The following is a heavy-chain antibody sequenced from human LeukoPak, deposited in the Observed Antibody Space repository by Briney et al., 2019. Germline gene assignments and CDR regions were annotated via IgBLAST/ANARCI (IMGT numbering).Heavy chain of an antibody. CDR3: ARDVAAAVTYGAFDY. J-gene: IGHJ4*02. CDR1: VDSVSCNSAA. CDR2: TYYRSKWYN. Sequence: SQTLSPTCAISVDSVSCNSAAWNWIRQSPSRGLEWLGRTYYRSKWYNDYAVSVKSRITIKRDTSKNQVSLQLNSLTPEDTAVYYCARDVAAAVTYGAFDYWGQGTLVTVSS. D-gene: IGHD6-13*01. V-gene: IGHV6-1*01.